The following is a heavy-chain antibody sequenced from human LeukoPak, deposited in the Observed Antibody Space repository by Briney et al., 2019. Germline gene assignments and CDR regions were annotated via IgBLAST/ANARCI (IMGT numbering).Heavy chain of an antibody. J-gene: IGHJ4*02. Sequence: ASVKVSCKASGYTFTSYDINWVRQATGQGLEWMGWMNPNSGNTGYAQKFQGRVTMTRNTSISTAYMELRSLRSDDTAVYYCAREMGSSGWYVWGQGTLVTVSS. V-gene: IGHV1-8*01. D-gene: IGHD6-19*01. CDR2: MNPNSGNT. CDR3: AREMGSSGWYV. CDR1: GYTFTSYD.